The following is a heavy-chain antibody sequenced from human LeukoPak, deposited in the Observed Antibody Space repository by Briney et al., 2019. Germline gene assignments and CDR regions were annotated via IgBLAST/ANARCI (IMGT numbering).Heavy chain of an antibody. Sequence: ASVKVSCKASGYTFTGYYMHWVRQAPGQGLEWMGWINPNSGGTNYAQKFQGRVTMTRDTSISTAYMELSRLRSGDTAVYYCARGGLRGYSYGSIDYWGQGTLVTVSS. J-gene: IGHJ4*02. D-gene: IGHD5-18*01. V-gene: IGHV1-2*02. CDR3: ARGGLRGYSYGSIDY. CDR1: GYTFTGYY. CDR2: INPNSGGT.